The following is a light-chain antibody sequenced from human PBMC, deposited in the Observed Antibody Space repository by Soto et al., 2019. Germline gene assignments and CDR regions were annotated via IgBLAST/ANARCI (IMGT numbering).Light chain of an antibody. J-gene: IGLJ2*01. V-gene: IGLV1-44*01. CDR3: ASLDDSLNGVV. CDR2: SNN. CDR1: SSNIGSNT. Sequence: QSVLTQPPSASGTPGQRDTISCSGSSSNIGSNTVNWYQQIPGTAPKVLIYSNNQQPSGIPDRFDDYKSGTSASLAISGLQSEDEADYYCASLDDSLNGVVLGGGTKLTVL.